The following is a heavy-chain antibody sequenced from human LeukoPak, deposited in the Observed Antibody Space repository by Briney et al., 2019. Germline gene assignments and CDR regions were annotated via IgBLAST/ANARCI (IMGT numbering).Heavy chain of an antibody. V-gene: IGHV1-2*02. D-gene: IGHD3-10*01. CDR2: INPNSGGT. CDR3: ARGFITMVRGVIFPFDP. J-gene: IGHJ5*02. CDR1: GYTFTSYG. Sequence: ASVRVSCKASGYTFTSYGISWVRQAPGQGLEWMGWINPNSGGTSYAQKFQGRVTMTRDTSISTAYMELSRLRSDDTAVYYCARGFITMVRGVIFPFDPWGQGTLVTVSS.